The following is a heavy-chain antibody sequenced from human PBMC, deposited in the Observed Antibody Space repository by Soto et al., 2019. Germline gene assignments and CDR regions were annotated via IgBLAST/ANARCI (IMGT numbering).Heavy chain of an antibody. CDR1: GGTFSSYA. V-gene: IGHV1-69*13. CDR3: ARVTYSSSPAYYYYYGMDV. CDR2: IIPIFGTA. Sequence: VASVKVSCKASGGTFSSYAISWVRQAPGQGLEWMGGIIPIFGTANYAQKFQGRVTITADESTSTAYMELSSLRSEDTAVYYCARVTYSSSPAYYYYYGMDVWGQGTTVTVSS. J-gene: IGHJ6*02. D-gene: IGHD6-6*01.